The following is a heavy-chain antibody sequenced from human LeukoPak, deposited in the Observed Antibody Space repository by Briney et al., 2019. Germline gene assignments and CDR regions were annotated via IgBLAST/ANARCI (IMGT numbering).Heavy chain of an antibody. D-gene: IGHD6-19*01. CDR1: GYTFTSYG. CDR2: ISAYNGDT. Sequence: ASVKVSCKASGYTFTSYGISWGRQAPGQGLEWMGWISAYNGDTNYAQKLQGRVTMTTDTSTNTAYMELRSLRSDDTAVYYCARGLQENLAWLQAFSAFDIWGQGTMVTVSS. V-gene: IGHV1-18*01. J-gene: IGHJ3*02. CDR3: ARGLQENLAWLQAFSAFDI.